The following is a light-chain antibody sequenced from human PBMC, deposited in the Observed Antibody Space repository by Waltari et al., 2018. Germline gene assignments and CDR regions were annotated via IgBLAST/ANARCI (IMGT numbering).Light chain of an antibody. V-gene: IGKV3-20*01. CDR1: QSVSSNY. CDR3: LQYSSSPRT. Sequence: EIVLTQSPGTLSLSPGEGATLSCRASQSVSSNYLAWYQQKPGQAPRLLIYGASFRATGIPDRFSGSGSGTDFSLIISRLEPEDFVVYYCLQYSSSPRTFGQGTKVEIK. J-gene: IGKJ1*01. CDR2: GAS.